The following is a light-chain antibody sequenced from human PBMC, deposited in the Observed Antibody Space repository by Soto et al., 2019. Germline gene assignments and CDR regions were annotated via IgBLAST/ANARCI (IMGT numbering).Light chain of an antibody. J-gene: IGKJ4*01. CDR3: QQSYSTPLT. V-gene: IGKV1-39*01. Sequence: DIQMTQSPSSLSASVGARVTITCRASQSISLYLNWYQQKPGKAPKILIYASSSLQSGVPSRFSGSGSGTDFSLTNSALQPEDFQTYYCQQSYSTPLTCGGGTKVEIK. CDR1: QSISLY. CDR2: ASS.